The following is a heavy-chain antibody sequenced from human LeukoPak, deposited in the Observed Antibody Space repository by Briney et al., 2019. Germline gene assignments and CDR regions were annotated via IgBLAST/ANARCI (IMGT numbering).Heavy chain of an antibody. CDR1: GFTFSSYA. J-gene: IGHJ4*02. V-gene: IGHV3-23*01. D-gene: IGHD6-19*01. Sequence: PGGSLRLSCAASGFTFSSYAMSWVRQAPGKGRGWVSAISGSGGSTYYADSVKGRFTISRDNSKNTLYLQMNSLRAEDTAVYYCAKGPAPIAVAGTDYWGQGTLVTVSS. CDR2: ISGSGGST. CDR3: AKGPAPIAVAGTDY.